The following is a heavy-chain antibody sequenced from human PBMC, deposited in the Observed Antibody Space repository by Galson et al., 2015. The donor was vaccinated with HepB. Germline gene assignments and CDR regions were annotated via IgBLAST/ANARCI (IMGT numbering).Heavy chain of an antibody. J-gene: IGHJ3*01. V-gene: IGHV3-30*18. CDR3: AKQGESGRPDDAFDF. D-gene: IGHD3-16*01. Sequence: SLRLSCAASGFTFSSYAMHWVRQAPGKGLEWVAVISNDGNNKYFADSVKGRFTLSRDNSKNTLYLQMNSLRAEDAAVYYCAKQGESGRPDDAFDFWGQGTMVTVSS. CDR1: GFTFSSYA. CDR2: ISNDGNNK.